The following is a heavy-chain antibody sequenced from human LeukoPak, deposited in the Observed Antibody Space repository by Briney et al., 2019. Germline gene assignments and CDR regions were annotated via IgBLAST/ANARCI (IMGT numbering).Heavy chain of an antibody. V-gene: IGHV4-34*01. CDR1: GGSFSGYY. J-gene: IGHJ4*02. CDR2: INHSGST. CDR3: ARQGDLTTEFG. Sequence: ETLSLTCAVYGGSFSGYYWSWIRQPPGNGLEWIGEINHSGSTNYNPSLKSRVTISVDTSKNQFSLKLSSVTAADTAVYYCARQGDLTTEFGWGQGTLVTVSS. D-gene: IGHD4-17*01.